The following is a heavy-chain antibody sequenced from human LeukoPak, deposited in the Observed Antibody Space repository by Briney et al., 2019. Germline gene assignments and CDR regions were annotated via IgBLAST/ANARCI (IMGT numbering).Heavy chain of an antibody. V-gene: IGHV1-69*04. CDR1: GGTFRRYG. CDR3: ARGFLDYDSSDYAFSYY. CDR2: IIPDLGIP. D-gene: IGHD3-22*01. Sequence: SVKVSCKASGGTFRRYGISWVRQAPGQGLECMGRIIPDLGIPSYAQKFQGRVTITADKSTSTAYMELSSLRSEDTAVYYCARGFLDYDSSDYAFSYYWGQGTLVTVSS. J-gene: IGHJ4*02.